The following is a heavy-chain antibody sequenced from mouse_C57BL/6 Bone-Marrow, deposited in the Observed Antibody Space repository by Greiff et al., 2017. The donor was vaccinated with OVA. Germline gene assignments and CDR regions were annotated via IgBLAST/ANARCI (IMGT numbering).Heavy chain of an antibody. CDR1: GFSLTSYG. D-gene: IGHD2-12*01. CDR2: IRGGGST. CDR3: AKLTTTFAY. J-gene: IGHJ3*01. V-gene: IGHV2-9*01. Sequence: VKLMESGPGLVAPSQSLSITCTVSGFSLTSYGVDWVRQPPGKGLEWLGVIRGGGSTNYTSDIMSRMSISKYNSMIQVFLKMNSLQTDDTAMYYCAKLTTTFAYWGQGTLVTVSA.